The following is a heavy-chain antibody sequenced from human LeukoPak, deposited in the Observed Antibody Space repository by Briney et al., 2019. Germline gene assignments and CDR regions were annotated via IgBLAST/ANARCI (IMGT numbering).Heavy chain of an antibody. V-gene: IGHV3-9*01. D-gene: IGHD3-22*01. CDR2: ISWNSGSI. CDR1: GFTFDDYA. J-gene: IGHJ4*02. Sequence: PGGSLRLSCAASGFTFDDYAMHWVRLAPGKGLEWVSGISWNSGSIGYADSVKGRFTISRDNAKNSLYLQMNSLRAEDTALYYCAKGSYYDSSGYSDYWGQGTLVTVSS. CDR3: AKGSYYDSSGYSDY.